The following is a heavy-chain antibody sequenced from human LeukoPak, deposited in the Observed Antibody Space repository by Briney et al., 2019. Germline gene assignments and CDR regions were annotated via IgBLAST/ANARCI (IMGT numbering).Heavy chain of an antibody. J-gene: IGHJ6*03. V-gene: IGHV3-21*01. CDR3: ARRKDVVVVPGTMGYYLDV. CDR2: ISDSSYYI. CDR1: GFTFSSYT. Sequence: GGSLRLSCAASGFTFSSYTMNWVRQAPGMGLEWVSFISDSSYYIYYADSVRGRFTVSRDNAKNSLYLQMNGLRAEDTAVYYCARRKDVVVVPGTMGYYLDVWGKGTTVTVSS. D-gene: IGHD2-2*01.